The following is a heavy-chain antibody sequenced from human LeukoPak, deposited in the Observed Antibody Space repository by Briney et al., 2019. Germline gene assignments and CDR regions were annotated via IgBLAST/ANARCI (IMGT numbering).Heavy chain of an antibody. D-gene: IGHD5-18*01. CDR2: ITGSSSTI. J-gene: IGHJ4*02. V-gene: IGHV3-48*01. Sequence: PGGSLRLSCAASGFTFSSYSMNWVRQAAGKGLEWVSYITGSSSTINYADSVKGRFTISRDKAKNSLYLQMNSLRAEDTAVYYCARDARGGYTYGGLDQWGQGTLVTVSS. CDR1: GFTFSSYS. CDR3: ARDARGGYTYGGLDQ.